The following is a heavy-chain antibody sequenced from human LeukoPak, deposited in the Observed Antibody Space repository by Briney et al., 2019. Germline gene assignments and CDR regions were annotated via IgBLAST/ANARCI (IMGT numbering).Heavy chain of an antibody. D-gene: IGHD2-15*01. CDR2: IRASGDRT. J-gene: IGHJ4*02. Sequence: GGSLRLSCVVSGFTFINYGMSWVRQAPGKGLEWVSTIRASGDRTYYAEPVKGRFTMSGDKSKNTLYLQMSNLRAEDTAVYHCAVLAVPAVGYWGQGTLVTVSS. V-gene: IGHV3-23*01. CDR3: AVLAVPAVGY. CDR1: GFTFINYG.